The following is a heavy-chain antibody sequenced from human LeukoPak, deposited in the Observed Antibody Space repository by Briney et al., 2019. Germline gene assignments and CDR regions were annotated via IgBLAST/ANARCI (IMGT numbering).Heavy chain of an antibody. D-gene: IGHD3-9*01. CDR2: INHSGST. J-gene: IGHJ6*03. Sequence: SETLSLTCAVYGGSFSGYYWSWIRQPPGKGLEWIGEINHSGSTNYNPSLKSRVTISVDTSKNQFSLKLSSETAADTAVYYCARQGLYYDILTGYGYYYYYVDVWGKGTTVTISS. V-gene: IGHV4-34*01. CDR1: GGSFSGYY. CDR3: ARQGLYYDILTGYGYYYYYVDV.